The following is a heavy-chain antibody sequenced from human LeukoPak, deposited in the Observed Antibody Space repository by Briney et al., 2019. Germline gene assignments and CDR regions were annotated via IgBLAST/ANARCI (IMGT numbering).Heavy chain of an antibody. Sequence: ASVKVSCKASGYTFTGYYMHWVRQAPGQGLEWMGWINPNSGGTNHAQKFQGRVTMTRDTSISTAYMELSRLRSDDTAVYYCARSPSDYGDFIDYWGQGTLVTVSS. CDR2: INPNSGGT. D-gene: IGHD4-17*01. CDR3: ARSPSDYGDFIDY. CDR1: GYTFTGYY. J-gene: IGHJ4*02. V-gene: IGHV1-2*02.